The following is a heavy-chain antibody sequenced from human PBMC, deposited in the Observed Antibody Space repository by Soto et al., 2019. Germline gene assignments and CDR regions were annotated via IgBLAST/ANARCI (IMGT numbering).Heavy chain of an antibody. D-gene: IGHD3-22*01. Sequence: GGSLRLSCAASGFTLSSYAMSWVRQAPGKGLEWVSAISGSGGSTYYADSVKGRFTISRDNSKNTLYLQMNSLRAEDTAVYYCAKGLEYYYDSSGYFYWGQGALVTVSS. V-gene: IGHV3-23*01. CDR1: GFTLSSYA. CDR3: AKGLEYYYDSSGYFY. J-gene: IGHJ4*02. CDR2: ISGSGGST.